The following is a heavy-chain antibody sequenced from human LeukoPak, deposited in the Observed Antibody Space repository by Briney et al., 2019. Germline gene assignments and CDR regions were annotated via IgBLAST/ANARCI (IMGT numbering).Heavy chain of an antibody. V-gene: IGHV1-69*13. Sequence: SVKVSCKASGGTFSSYAISWVRQAPGQGLEWMGGIIPIFGTANYAQKFQGRVTITADESTSTAYMELSSLRSEDTAVYYCAREVVPYNWFDPWGQGTLVTVSS. J-gene: IGHJ5*02. CDR3: AREVVPYNWFDP. CDR2: IIPIFGTA. D-gene: IGHD6-6*01. CDR1: GGTFSSYA.